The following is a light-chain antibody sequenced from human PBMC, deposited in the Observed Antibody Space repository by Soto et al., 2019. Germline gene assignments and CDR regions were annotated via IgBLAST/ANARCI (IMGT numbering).Light chain of an antibody. CDR3: QQYNSYSRT. Sequence: EILMTQSPATLAVSPGERATLSCRASQSVSSNLAWYQQKPGQAPRLLIYGASTRATGIPARFSGSGSGTEFTLTISSLQPDDFETYYCQQYNSYSRTFGQGTKVDIK. J-gene: IGKJ1*01. CDR1: QSVSSN. V-gene: IGKV3-15*01. CDR2: GAS.